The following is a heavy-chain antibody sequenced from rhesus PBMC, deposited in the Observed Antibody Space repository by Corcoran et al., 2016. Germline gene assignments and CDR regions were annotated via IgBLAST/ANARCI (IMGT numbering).Heavy chain of an antibody. J-gene: IGHJ4*01. V-gene: IGHV1-111*02. CDR2: IDTEDAKA. Sequence: VQLAQARPEVKKPGALGNGTVQAAGITSNDPVMTWVRPASGKGREWMVRIDTEDAKANYAQKLLDRVTITAEMSTDTAYRELSRLRADDTAVYYWARAVTSNSLDYWGQGVLVTVSA. CDR1: GITSNDPV. CDR3: ARAVTSNSLDY.